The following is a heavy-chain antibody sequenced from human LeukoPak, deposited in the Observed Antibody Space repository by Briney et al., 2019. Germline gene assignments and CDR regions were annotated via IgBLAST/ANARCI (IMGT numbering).Heavy chain of an antibody. CDR2: IYYSGST. V-gene: IGHV4-59*01. CDR3: ARYGSYSSGWYPPYYYYYGMDV. CDR1: GGSISSYY. J-gene: IGHJ6*02. Sequence: SETLSLTCTVSGGSISSYYWSWIRQPPGKGLERIGYIYYSGSTNYNPSLKSRVTISVDTSKNQFSLKLSSVTAADTAVYYCARYGSYSSGWYPPYYYYYGMDVWGQGTTVTVSS. D-gene: IGHD6-19*01.